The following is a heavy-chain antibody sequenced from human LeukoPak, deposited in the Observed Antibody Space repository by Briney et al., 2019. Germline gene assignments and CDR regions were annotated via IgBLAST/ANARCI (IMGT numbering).Heavy chain of an antibody. CDR2: IYSAGTT. V-gene: IGHV3-53*01. CDR3: ARGDDYGGAWYYFDC. D-gene: IGHD4-23*01. Sequence: GGSLRLSCAASGFTVSRNYYMNWVRQAPGKGLEWVSVIYSAGTTYYADSVKGRFIISRDNSKNTVYLQMNSLRAEDTAVYYCARGDDYGGAWYYFDCWGQGTLVTVSS. CDR1: GFTVSRNY. J-gene: IGHJ4*02.